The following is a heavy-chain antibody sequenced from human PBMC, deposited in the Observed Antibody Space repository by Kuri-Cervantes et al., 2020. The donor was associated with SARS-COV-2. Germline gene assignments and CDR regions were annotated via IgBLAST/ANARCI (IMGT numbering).Heavy chain of an antibody. CDR2: IKQDGSEK. D-gene: IGHD2-21*01. V-gene: IGHV3-7*03. J-gene: IGHJ3*01. Sequence: GESLKISCAASGFTFSSNWMSWVRQAPGKGLEWVANIKQDGSEKYYVDFVKGRTTISRDNAKNSLYLQMNSLRAEDTAVYYCAKIAHVVVIAGAFDLWGQGTMVTVSS. CDR3: AKIAHVVVIAGAFDL. CDR1: GFTFSSNW.